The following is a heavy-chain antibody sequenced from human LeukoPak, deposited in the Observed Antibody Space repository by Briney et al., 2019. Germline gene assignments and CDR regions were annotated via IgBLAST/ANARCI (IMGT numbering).Heavy chain of an antibody. CDR2: IYSGGST. Sequence: GGSLRLSCAASGLTVSSNYMSWVRQAPGKGLEWVSVIYSGGSTYYADSVKGRFTISRDNSKNTLYLQMNSLRAEDTAVYYCARDFIDYDSSGYFQRAEYFQHWGQGTLVTVSS. J-gene: IGHJ1*01. D-gene: IGHD3-22*01. CDR1: GLTVSSNY. CDR3: ARDFIDYDSSGYFQRAEYFQH. V-gene: IGHV3-66*01.